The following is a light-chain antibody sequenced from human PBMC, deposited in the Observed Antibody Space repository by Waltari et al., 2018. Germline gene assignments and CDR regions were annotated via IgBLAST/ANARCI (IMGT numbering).Light chain of an antibody. CDR1: SSDVGGYNY. Sequence: QSALTQPRPVSGSPGQSVTISCTGTSSDVGGYNYVSCYQQPPGKSPKLMLYDFNTRPAGVPDRFSGSKSGNTASLTISWLQAEDEADYYCCSYADYSYVFGTGTKVTVL. CDR3: CSYADYSYV. J-gene: IGLJ1*01. CDR2: DFN. V-gene: IGLV2-11*01.